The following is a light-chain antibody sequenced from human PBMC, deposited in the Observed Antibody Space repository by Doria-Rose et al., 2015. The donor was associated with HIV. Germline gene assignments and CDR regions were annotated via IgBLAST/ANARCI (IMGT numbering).Light chain of an antibody. CDR3: RQYYDTPS. Sequence: DIQMTQSPESLGMSLGERATLNCKYNQSLLYTSKHYLAWYQQKPGQPPKLLIYWASTRQSGVPARFSGSGSGTDFTLTISSLEAEDVAVYYCRQYYDTPSFGPGTTVDIK. V-gene: IGKV4-1*01. CDR2: WAS. CDR1: QSLLYTSKHY. J-gene: IGKJ3*01.